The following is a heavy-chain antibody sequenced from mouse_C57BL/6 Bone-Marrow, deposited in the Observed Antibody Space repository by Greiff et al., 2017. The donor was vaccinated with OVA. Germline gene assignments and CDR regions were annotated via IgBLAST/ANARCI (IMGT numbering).Heavy chain of an antibody. V-gene: IGHV1-47*01. D-gene: IGHD4-1*01. Sequence: QVQLKESGAELVKPGASVKMSCKASGYTFTTYPIEWMKQNHGKSLEWIGNFHPYNDDTKYNEKFKGKATLTVEKSSSTVYLELSRLTSDDSAVYYCARRGGNWHYFDYWGQGTTLTVSS. CDR1: GYTFTTYP. J-gene: IGHJ2*01. CDR3: ARRGGNWHYFDY. CDR2: FHPYNDDT.